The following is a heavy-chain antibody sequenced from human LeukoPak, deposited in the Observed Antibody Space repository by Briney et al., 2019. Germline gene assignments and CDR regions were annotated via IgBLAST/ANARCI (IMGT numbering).Heavy chain of an antibody. CDR1: GFTVSSSY. CDR3: ARDHYSNYLAY. CDR2: IYSGGST. J-gene: IGHJ4*02. D-gene: IGHD4-11*01. Sequence: GGSLRLSCAASGFTVSSSYMSWVRQAPGKGLEWVSMIYSGGSTYYADSVKGRFTISRDNSKNTLYLQMNSLRAEDTAFYYCARDHYSNYLAYWGQGTLVTVSS. V-gene: IGHV3-53*01.